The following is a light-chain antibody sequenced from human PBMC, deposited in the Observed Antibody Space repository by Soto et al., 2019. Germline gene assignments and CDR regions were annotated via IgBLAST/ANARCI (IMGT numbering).Light chain of an antibody. CDR2: DAS. CDR1: QNIRSR. CDR3: QQYSSDRT. Sequence: DFQMTQSPSTLSASVGDRVTIPCRASQNIRSRLAWFQQKPGKAPKLLIYDASSLESGVPSRFSGSGSGTEFTLTISSLQPDDFATYYCQQYSSDRTFGQGTKVDIK. J-gene: IGKJ1*01. V-gene: IGKV1-5*01.